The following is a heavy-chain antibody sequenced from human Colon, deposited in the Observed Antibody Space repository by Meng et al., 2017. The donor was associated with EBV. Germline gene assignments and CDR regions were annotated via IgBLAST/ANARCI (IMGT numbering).Heavy chain of an antibody. CDR2: IRNKANSYST. J-gene: IGHJ4*02. Sequence: EVQVVESGGGLFRPGGSLRFSCLASGFTFTDHFMDWVRQAPGKGLEWVGRIRNKANSYSTEYAASVKGRFTVSRDDSKNSLFLQMNSLKTEDTAVYYCARDSGTYEIDYWGQGTLVTVSS. V-gene: IGHV3-72*01. CDR3: ARDSGTYEIDY. CDR1: GFTFTDHF. D-gene: IGHD1-26*01.